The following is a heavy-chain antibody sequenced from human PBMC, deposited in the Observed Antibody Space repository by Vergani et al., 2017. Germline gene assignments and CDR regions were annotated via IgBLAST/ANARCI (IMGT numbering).Heavy chain of an antibody. CDR2: IYYSGST. J-gene: IGHJ4*01. Sequence: QVQLQESGPGLVKPSETLSLTCTVSNDSVSNTFYYWGWIRQTPGKGLEWIGSIYYSGSTYYNPSLESRVTMSVDTSKSQFSLKLSSVTAADTAVYYCTRSECSGTTCYGHYFDLWGHGILVTVSS. CDR1: NDSVSNTFYY. CDR3: TRSECSGTTCYGHYFDL. V-gene: IGHV4-39*01. D-gene: IGHD2-15*01.